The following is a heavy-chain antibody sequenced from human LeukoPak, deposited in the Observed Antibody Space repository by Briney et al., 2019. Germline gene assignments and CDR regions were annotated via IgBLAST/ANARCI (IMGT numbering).Heavy chain of an antibody. CDR1: GGSISSSSDY. CDR3: ARRAYSAAYWKHFDY. D-gene: IGHD1-1*01. CDR2: IYYHENT. J-gene: IGHJ4*02. V-gene: IGHV4-39*01. Sequence: SETLSLTCTVSGGSISSSSDYWGWIRQAPGKGLEWIGSIYYHENTYYNSSLKSRVTISVDTSKNQFSLKLDSVTAADTAVYFCARRAYSAAYWKHFDYWGQXTXVTV.